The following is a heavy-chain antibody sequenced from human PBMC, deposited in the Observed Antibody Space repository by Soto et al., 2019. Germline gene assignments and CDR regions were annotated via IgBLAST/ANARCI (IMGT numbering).Heavy chain of an antibody. CDR1: GYTFTYYY. V-gene: IGHV1-46*01. J-gene: IGHJ4*02. CDR3: ARGDYGSGSYFNPYFDY. Sequence: QVQLVQSGAEVKEPGASVKVSCKASGYTFTYYYMHWVRQAPGQGIEWMGILNPSGGSTTYAQKFQGRVTMPRDTSTSTVYMEVSSLRSEDTAVYYCARGDYGSGSYFNPYFDYWGQGTLVTVSS. D-gene: IGHD3-10*01. CDR2: LNPSGGST.